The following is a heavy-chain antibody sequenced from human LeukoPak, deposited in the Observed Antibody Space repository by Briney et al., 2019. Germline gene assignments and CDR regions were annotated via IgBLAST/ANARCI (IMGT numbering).Heavy chain of an antibody. Sequence: KTSETLSLTCAVYGGSFSGYYWSWIRQPPGKGLEWIGEINHSGSTNYNPSLKSRVTISVDTSKNQFSLKVDSVTAADTAVFYCARHRSYYFGYWGQGMLVTVSS. J-gene: IGHJ4*02. D-gene: IGHD3-10*01. V-gene: IGHV4-34*01. CDR2: INHSGST. CDR3: ARHRSYYFGY. CDR1: GGSFSGYY.